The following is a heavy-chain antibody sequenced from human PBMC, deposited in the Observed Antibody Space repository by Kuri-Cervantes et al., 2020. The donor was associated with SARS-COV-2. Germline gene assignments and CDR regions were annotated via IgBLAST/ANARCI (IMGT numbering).Heavy chain of an antibody. CDR1: GGSISSSSYY. D-gene: IGHD3-9*01. Sequence: SETLSLTCTVSGGSISSSSYYWGWIRQPPGKGLEWIGSIYTSGSTNYNPSLKSRVTMSVDTSKNQFSLKLSSVTAADTAVYYCARRHYDILAYGMDVWGQGTTVTVSS. CDR2: IYTSGST. CDR3: ARRHYDILAYGMDV. J-gene: IGHJ6*02. V-gene: IGHV4-39*01.